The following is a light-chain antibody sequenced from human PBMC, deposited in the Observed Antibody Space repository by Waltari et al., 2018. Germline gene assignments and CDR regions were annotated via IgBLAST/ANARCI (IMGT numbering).Light chain of an antibody. CDR2: EAS. Sequence: SCRANDSGCSYLAWFQQRPGQAPRLLIYEASNRATGIPARFSGSGSGTDFTLTISAVEPGDFGVYYCLQRTKWPRTFGGGTKVEIK. V-gene: IGKV3-11*01. CDR1: DSGCSY. J-gene: IGKJ4*01. CDR3: LQRTKWPRT.